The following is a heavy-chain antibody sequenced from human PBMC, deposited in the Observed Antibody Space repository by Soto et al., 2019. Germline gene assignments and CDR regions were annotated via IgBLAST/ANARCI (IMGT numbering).Heavy chain of an antibody. CDR1: GFTFSHCG. J-gene: IGHJ4*02. Sequence: LVESGGGAAQPGRSLRLSCETSGFTFSHCGMHWVRQAPGKGLEWVGMIWNAGTTRHFTDSVKGRVTISRDNSENTVYLQMNSLRDEDTAVYYCARDGGHDDVDYWGRGALVSVSS. V-gene: IGHV3-33*01. CDR3: ARDGGHDDVDY. CDR2: IWNAGTTR. D-gene: IGHD1-1*01.